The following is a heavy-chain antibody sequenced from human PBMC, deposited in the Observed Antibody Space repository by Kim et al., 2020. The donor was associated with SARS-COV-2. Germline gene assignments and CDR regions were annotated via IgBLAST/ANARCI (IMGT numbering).Heavy chain of an antibody. D-gene: IGHD4-17*01. J-gene: IGHJ3*02. Sequence: GGSLRLSCAASGFTFSNAWMSWVRQAPGKGLEWVGRIKSKTDGGTTDYAAPVKGRFTISRDDSKNTLYLQMNSLKTEDTAVYYCTTDLGRCGDDYGDYVCLGFAFDIWGQGTMVTVSS. CDR3: TTDLGRCGDDYGDYVCLGFAFDI. V-gene: IGHV3-15*01. CDR2: IKSKTDGGTT. CDR1: GFTFSNAW.